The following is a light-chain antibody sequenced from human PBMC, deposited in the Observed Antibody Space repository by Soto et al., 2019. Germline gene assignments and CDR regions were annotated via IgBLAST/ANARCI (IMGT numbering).Light chain of an antibody. CDR1: SSDVGGYNY. CDR3: CSYAGSYTWV. J-gene: IGLJ3*02. Sequence: QSALTQPRSVSGSPGQSVTISCTGTSSDVGGYNYVSWYQQHPGKAPKLMIYDVSKRPSVVPDRFSGYKSSNTASLTISGIQAEDEADYYCCSYAGSYTWVFGGGTKLTVL. CDR2: DVS. V-gene: IGLV2-11*01.